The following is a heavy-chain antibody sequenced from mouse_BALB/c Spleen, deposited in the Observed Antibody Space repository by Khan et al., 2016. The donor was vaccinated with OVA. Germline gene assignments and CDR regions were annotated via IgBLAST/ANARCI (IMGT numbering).Heavy chain of an antibody. CDR1: GFTFSSYA. CDR3: ARDYYYGTGYFDV. J-gene: IGHJ1*01. Sequence: EVELVESGGGLVKPGGSLKLSCAASGFTFSSYAMSWVRQTPEKRLEWVASISSGGSTYYPDSVKGRFTISRDNARNILYLQMSSLRSEGTAMYYCARDYYYGTGYFDVWGAGTTVTVSA. V-gene: IGHV5-6-5*01. D-gene: IGHD1-1*01. CDR2: ISSGGST.